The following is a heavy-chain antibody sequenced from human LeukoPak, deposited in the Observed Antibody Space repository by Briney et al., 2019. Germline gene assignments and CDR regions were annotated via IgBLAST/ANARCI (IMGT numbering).Heavy chain of an antibody. CDR2: LYPSDSDT. Sequence: GESLKISCKGSGYTFTNYWIGWVRQMPGKGPEWMGLLYPSDSDTRYSPSFQGQVTISADKSITTAYLQWSSLKASDTAMYYCARQGRAGGYTYGYFDYWGQGTLVTVSS. CDR3: ARQGRAGGYTYGYFDY. CDR1: GYTFTNYW. V-gene: IGHV5-51*01. J-gene: IGHJ4*02. D-gene: IGHD5-18*01.